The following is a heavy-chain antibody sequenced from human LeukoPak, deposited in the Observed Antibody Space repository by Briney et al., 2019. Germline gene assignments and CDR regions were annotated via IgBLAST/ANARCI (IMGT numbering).Heavy chain of an antibody. CDR3: AKDGVRGMDV. J-gene: IGHJ6*02. CDR2: ISGSGGST. V-gene: IGHV3-23*01. Sequence: GSLRLSCAASGFTFSNYVMSWVRQAPGKGLEWVSGISGSGGSTYYADSVKGRFTISRENSKNTLYLQMNSLRAEDTAVYYCAKDGVRGMDVWGQGTTVIVSS. CDR1: GFTFSNYV.